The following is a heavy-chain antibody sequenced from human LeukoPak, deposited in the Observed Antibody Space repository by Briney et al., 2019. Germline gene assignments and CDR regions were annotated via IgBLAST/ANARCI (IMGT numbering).Heavy chain of an antibody. Sequence: SHTLSLTCVISGDSVSSNIAAWNWIRQSPSSGLEWLGRTYYRSKWYNDYAVSGKSRITINPDTSKNEFSLQLNSATPEDTALYYCARSCSGGSSHALDHWGHGTLVTVSS. J-gene: IGHJ4*01. V-gene: IGHV6-1*01. CDR1: GDSVSSNIAA. D-gene: IGHD2-15*01. CDR3: ARSCSGGSSHALDH. CDR2: TYYRSKWYN.